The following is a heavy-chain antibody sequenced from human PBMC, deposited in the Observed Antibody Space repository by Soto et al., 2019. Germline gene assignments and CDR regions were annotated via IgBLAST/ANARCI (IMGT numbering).Heavy chain of an antibody. D-gene: IGHD1-20*01. CDR2: INPNTGFA. V-gene: IGHV1-2*04. CDR3: ARDVVGNWNDRSSDP. Sequence: QVQLVQSGAEVKKPGASLKVSCKASGYTFTDHYIHWVRQVPGQGLQWMGWINPNTGFAHSAQKFQGSVTMTRDTSISSAYMELSRLKSADTAMYYCARDVVGNWNDRSSDPWGQGTLVTVSS. CDR1: GYTFTDHY. J-gene: IGHJ5*02.